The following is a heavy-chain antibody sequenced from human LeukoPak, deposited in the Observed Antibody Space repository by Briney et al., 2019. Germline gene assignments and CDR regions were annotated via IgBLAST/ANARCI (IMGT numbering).Heavy chain of an antibody. CDR1: GGSLSGYY. CDR3: AREGRMSMGIEY. V-gene: IGHV4-34*01. D-gene: IGHD4/OR15-4a*01. J-gene: IGHJ4*02. Sequence: SETLSLTCAVYGGSLSGYYWSWIRQSPGKGLEWIGEINHGGRTNYNPSLKSRVTMSVDTSKNHFSLKLSSVTAADTAVYFCAREGRMSMGIEYWGQGTLVTVSS. CDR2: INHGGRT.